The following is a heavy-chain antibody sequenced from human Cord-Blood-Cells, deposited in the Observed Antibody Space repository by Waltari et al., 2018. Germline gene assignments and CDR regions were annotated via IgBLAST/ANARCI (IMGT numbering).Heavy chain of an antibody. CDR1: GGSISSYY. CDR3: ARVNYDILTGVWFDP. J-gene: IGHJ5*02. Sequence: QVQLQESGPGLVKPSETLYLTCTVSGGSISSYYWSWIRQPPGKGLEWIGYIYYSGRTNYNPSLKSRVTISVDTSKNHFSLKLSSVTAADTAVYYCARVNYDILTGVWFDPWGQGTLVTVSS. CDR2: IYYSGRT. V-gene: IGHV4-59*01. D-gene: IGHD3-9*01.